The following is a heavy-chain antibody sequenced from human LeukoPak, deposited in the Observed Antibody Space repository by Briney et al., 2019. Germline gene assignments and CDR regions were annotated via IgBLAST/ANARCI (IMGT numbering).Heavy chain of an antibody. CDR2: ISSSSSYI. CDR1: GFPFSSYS. Sequence: KPGGSLRLSCAASGFPFSSYSMNWVRQAPGKGLEWVSSISSSSSYIYYADSVKGRFTISRDNAKNSLYLQMNSLRAEDTAVYYCARESTVTTVDYWGQGTLVTVSS. V-gene: IGHV3-21*01. CDR3: ARESTVTTVDY. D-gene: IGHD4-17*01. J-gene: IGHJ4*02.